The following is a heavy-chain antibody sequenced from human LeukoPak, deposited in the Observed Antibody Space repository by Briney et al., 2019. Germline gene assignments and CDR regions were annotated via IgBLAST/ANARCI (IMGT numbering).Heavy chain of an antibody. CDR1: GYTFAGYY. CDR3: ARGYMGYYYDSRGWFDP. CDR2: INPNSGGT. V-gene: IGHV1-2*06. J-gene: IGHJ5*02. Sequence: ASVKVSCKASGYTFAGYYMHWVRQAPGQGLEWMGRINPNSGGTNYAQKFQGRVTMTRDTSISTAYMELSRLRSDDTAVYYCARGYMGYYYDSRGWFDPWGQGTLVTVSS. D-gene: IGHD3-22*01.